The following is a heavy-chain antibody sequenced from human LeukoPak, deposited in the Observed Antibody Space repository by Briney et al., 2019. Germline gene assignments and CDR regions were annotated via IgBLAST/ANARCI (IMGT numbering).Heavy chain of an antibody. CDR1: GLTFSSHW. J-gene: IGHJ4*02. D-gene: IGHD3-3*01. CDR2: ITNDGSST. Sequence: QTGGSLRLSCAASGLTFSSHWMHWVRQAPGKGLVWVSRITNDGSSTTYADSVKGRFTISRDNSKNTLYLQMNSLRAEDTAVYYCAKDKAYYDFWSGYYSPFYFDYWGQGTLVTVSS. V-gene: IGHV3-74*01. CDR3: AKDKAYYDFWSGYYSPFYFDY.